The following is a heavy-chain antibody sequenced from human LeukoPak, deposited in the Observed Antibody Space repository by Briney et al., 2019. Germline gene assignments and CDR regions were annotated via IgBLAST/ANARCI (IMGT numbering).Heavy chain of an antibody. Sequence: GGSLRLSCAASGFPFNAYWMTWVRQAPGKGLEWVANIRQDGDTKYYVDSVKGRFTISRDNAMNLLYLQMNSLRAEDTAIYYCARSLPYGTTWYGRSDFWGQGTLVTVSS. J-gene: IGHJ4*02. V-gene: IGHV3-7*03. CDR1: GFPFNAYW. CDR3: ARSLPYGTTWYGRSDF. D-gene: IGHD6-13*01. CDR2: IRQDGDTK.